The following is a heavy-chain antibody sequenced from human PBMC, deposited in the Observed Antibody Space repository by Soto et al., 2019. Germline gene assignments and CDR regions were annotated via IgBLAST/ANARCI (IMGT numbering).Heavy chain of an antibody. J-gene: IGHJ5*02. CDR3: AAYYYDSSGYRRFDP. Sequence: GASVKVSCKASGGTFSSYAISWVRQAPGQGLEWMGGIIPIFGTANYAQKFQGRVTITADESTSTAYMELSSLRSEDTAVYYCAAYYYDSSGYRRFDPWGQGTLVTVSS. CDR1: GGTFSSYA. V-gene: IGHV1-69*13. CDR2: IIPIFGTA. D-gene: IGHD3-22*01.